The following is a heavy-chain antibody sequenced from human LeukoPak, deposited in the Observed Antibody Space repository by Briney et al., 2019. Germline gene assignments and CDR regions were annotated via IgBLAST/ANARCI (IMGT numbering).Heavy chain of an antibody. Sequence: GRSLRLSCAASGFTFDDYAMHWVRHAPGKGLEWVSGISWNSGSIGYADSVKGRFTISRDNAKNSLYLQMNSLRAEDTALYYCAKPLSSGWYSEYFQHWGQGTLVTVSS. V-gene: IGHV3-9*01. CDR3: AKPLSSGWYSEYFQH. CDR1: GFTFDDYA. D-gene: IGHD6-19*01. CDR2: ISWNSGSI. J-gene: IGHJ1*01.